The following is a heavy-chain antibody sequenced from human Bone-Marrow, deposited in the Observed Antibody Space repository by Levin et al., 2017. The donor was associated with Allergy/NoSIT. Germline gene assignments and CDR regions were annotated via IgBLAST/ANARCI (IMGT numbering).Heavy chain of an antibody. D-gene: IGHD5-12*01. V-gene: IGHV4-59*01. J-gene: IGHJ6*02. CDR3: ASLGYTISYYDYAMDV. CDR2: IKNSGTT. Sequence: SETLSLTCSVSGGSISNSYWSWIRQAPGKGLEWIGYIKNSGTTKYNPSLNSRVTISADTSKNQFSLRLTSVTAADTAVYYCASLGYTISYYDYAMDVWGQGTTVTVSS. CDR1: GGSISNSY.